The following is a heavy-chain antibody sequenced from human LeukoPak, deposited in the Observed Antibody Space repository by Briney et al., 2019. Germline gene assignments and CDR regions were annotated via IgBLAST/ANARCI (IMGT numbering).Heavy chain of an antibody. J-gene: IGHJ1*01. CDR1: GFAFRNYD. D-gene: IGHD3-10*01. Sequence: GGSLRLSCAASGFAFRNYDMIWVRQAPGRGLEWVSGITTDGSGAYYADSVKGRFTVSRDNSKNTAFLQMNSLRGEDAAIYYCAKGVLGAGSLLEYFQHWGQGTLVTVSS. V-gene: IGHV3-23*01. CDR2: ITTDGSGA. CDR3: AKGVLGAGSLLEYFQH.